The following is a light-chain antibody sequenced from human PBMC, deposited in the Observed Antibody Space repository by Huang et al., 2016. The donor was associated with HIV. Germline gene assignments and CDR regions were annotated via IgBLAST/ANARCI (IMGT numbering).Light chain of an antibody. CDR2: GVS. J-gene: IGKJ1*01. CDR3: HQYGSTPWT. CDR1: QSVSSSY. Sequence: EIVLTQSPGTLSLSPGERATLSCRASQSVSSSYLAWYQQRPGQAPRLLIYGVSSGATGIPDRFRGGGSGTDFTLTISRLEPEDFAVYFCHQYGSTPWTFGQGTKVEIK. V-gene: IGKV3-20*01.